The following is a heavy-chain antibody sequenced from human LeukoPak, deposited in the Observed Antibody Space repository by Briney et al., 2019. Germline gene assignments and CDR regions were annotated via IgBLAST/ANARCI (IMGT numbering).Heavy chain of an antibody. J-gene: IGHJ4*02. CDR3: ARVGVTMVRGAPDY. CDR2: INSDGSST. D-gene: IGHD3-10*01. Sequence: GGSLRLSCAASGFTFSDYYMSWVRQAPGKGLVWVSRINSDGSSTSYADSVKGRFTISRDNAKNTLYLQMNSLRAEDTAVYYCARVGVTMVRGAPDYWGQGTLVTVSS. CDR1: GFTFSDYY. V-gene: IGHV3-74*01.